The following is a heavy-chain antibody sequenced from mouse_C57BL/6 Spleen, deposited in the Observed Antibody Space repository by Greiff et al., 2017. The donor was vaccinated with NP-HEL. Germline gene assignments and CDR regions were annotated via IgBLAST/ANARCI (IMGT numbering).Heavy chain of an antibody. J-gene: IGHJ4*01. V-gene: IGHV5-6*01. Sequence: EVQLVESGGDLVKPGGSLKLSCAASGFTFSSYGMSWVRQTPDKRLEWVATISSGGSYTYYPDSVKGRFTISRDNAKNTLYLQMSSLKSEDTAMYYCASAYYDYEGYAMDYWGQGTSVTVSS. CDR3: ASAYYDYEGYAMDY. D-gene: IGHD2-4*01. CDR2: ISSGGSYT. CDR1: GFTFSSYG.